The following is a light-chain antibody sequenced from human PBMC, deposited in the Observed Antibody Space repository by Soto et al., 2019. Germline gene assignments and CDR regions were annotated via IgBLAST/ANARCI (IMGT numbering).Light chain of an antibody. V-gene: IGKV1-39*01. CDR3: HHYDASQWT. J-gene: IGKJ1*01. CDR2: AAS. CDR1: QSVSIY. Sequence: DIQMTQSPSSLSASVGDRVTISCRASQSVSIYLTWYQQKPGNAPKLLIYAASTLQSGVPPKFSGSGAWTDFTLSISRLEPEDFAVYYCHHYDASQWTFGQGTKVDIK.